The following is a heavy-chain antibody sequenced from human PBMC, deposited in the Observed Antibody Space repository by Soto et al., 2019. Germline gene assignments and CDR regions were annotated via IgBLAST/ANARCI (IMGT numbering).Heavy chain of an antibody. CDR3: ARHEKTGSRGSLDP. CDR2: IYHSGST. CDR1: GGSFSGYY. J-gene: IGHJ5*02. D-gene: IGHD2-15*01. Sequence: SETLSLTCAVYGGSFSGYYWSWIRQPPGKGLEWIGYIYHSGSTNYNPSLKSRVTISVDTSKNQFSLKLSSVTAADTAVYYCARHEKTGSRGSLDPWGQGTLVTVPQ. V-gene: IGHV4-34*01.